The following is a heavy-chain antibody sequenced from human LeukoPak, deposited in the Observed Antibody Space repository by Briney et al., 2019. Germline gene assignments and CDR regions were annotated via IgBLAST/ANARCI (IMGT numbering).Heavy chain of an antibody. CDR1: GGSISSGGYY. CDR2: IYHSGST. D-gene: IGHD3-10*01. CDR3: ARGEIGGNWYFDL. J-gene: IGHJ2*01. Sequence: PSETLSLTCTVSGGSISSGGYYWSWIRQPPGKGLEWIGYIYHSGSTYYNPSLKSRVTISVDRSKNQFSLKLSSVTAADTAVYYCARGEIGGNWYFDLWGRGTLVTVSS. V-gene: IGHV4-30-2*01.